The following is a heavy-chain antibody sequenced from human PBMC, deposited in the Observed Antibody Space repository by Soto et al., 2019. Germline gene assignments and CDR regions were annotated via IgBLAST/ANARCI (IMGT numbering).Heavy chain of an antibody. V-gene: IGHV4-31*03. J-gene: IGHJ6*02. Sequence: QVQLQESGPGLVKPSQTLSLTCTVSGGSISSGGYYWSWIRQHPGKGLEWIGYIYYSGSTYYNPSLESRVTISVDTSKNQFSLKLSSVTAADTAVYYCARGPYYDFWSGYYYYGMDVWGQGTTVTVSS. CDR1: GGSISSGGYY. CDR3: ARGPYYDFWSGYYYYGMDV. CDR2: IYYSGST. D-gene: IGHD3-3*01.